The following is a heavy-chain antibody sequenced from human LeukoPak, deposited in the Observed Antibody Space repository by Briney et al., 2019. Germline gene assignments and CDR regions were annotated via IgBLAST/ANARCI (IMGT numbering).Heavy chain of an antibody. J-gene: IGHJ6*03. D-gene: IGHD3-22*01. V-gene: IGHV4-59*01. CDR1: GGSISDYY. CDR2: IHNSGDT. Sequence: KASETLSLTCTISGGSISDYYWGWIRQPPGKGLEWIGYIHNSGDTNYNPSLKSRVTISLDTSKNQFSLKLSSVTAADTAVYYCARVHYYDSSGYSENRYYYYMDVWGKGTTVTISS. CDR3: ARVHYYDSSGYSENRYYYYMDV.